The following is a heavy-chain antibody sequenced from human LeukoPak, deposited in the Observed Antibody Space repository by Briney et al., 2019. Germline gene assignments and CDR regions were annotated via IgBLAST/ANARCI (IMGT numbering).Heavy chain of an antibody. D-gene: IGHD6-13*01. V-gene: IGHV3-11*01. CDR2: ISSSGSTI. Sequence: GGSLRLSCAASGFTFSDYYMSWIRQAPGRGLEWVSYISSSGSTIYYADSVKGRFTISRDNAKNSLYLQMNSLRAEDTAVYYCARAAASTTDGVDYWGQGTLVTVSS. J-gene: IGHJ4*02. CDR3: ARAAASTTDGVDY. CDR1: GFTFSDYY.